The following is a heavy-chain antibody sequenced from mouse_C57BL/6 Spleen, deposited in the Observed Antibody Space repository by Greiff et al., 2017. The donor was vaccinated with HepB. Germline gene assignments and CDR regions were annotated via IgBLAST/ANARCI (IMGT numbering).Heavy chain of an antibody. V-gene: IGHV1-7*01. CDR1: GYTFTSYW. CDR2: INPSSGYT. CDR3: ARAVVASYYYAMDY. J-gene: IGHJ4*01. Sequence: QVQLKQSGAELAKPGASVKLSCKASGYTFTSYWMHWVNQRPGQGLEWIGYINPSSGYTKYNQKFKDKATLTADKSSSTAYMQLSSLTYEDSAVYYCARAVVASYYYAMDYWGQGTSVTVSS. D-gene: IGHD1-1*01.